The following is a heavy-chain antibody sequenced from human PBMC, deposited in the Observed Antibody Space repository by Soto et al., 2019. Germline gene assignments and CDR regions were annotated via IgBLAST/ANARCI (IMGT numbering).Heavy chain of an antibody. CDR2: ISGSGHST. Sequence: EVQLLESGGGLVQPGESLRPSCAASGFTFGNYGMTWVRQAPGKGLEWVASISGSGHSTYYADYVNGRFTISRDNSKNTLYLQMNSLRADDTATYYCARESEMSVGYGLDVWGLGTTVTVSS. CDR1: GFTFGNYG. V-gene: IGHV3-23*01. D-gene: IGHD3-10*01. J-gene: IGHJ6*02. CDR3: ARESEMSVGYGLDV.